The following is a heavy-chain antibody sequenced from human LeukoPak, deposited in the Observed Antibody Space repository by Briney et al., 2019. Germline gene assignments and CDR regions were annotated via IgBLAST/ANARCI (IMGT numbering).Heavy chain of an antibody. CDR3: AKEFYDSSGLDY. CDR2: ISGSGGST. CDR1: GFTFSSYA. Sequence: PGGSLRLSCAASGFTFSSYAMSWVRQAPGKGLEFVSAISGSGGSTYYADSVKGRFTMSRDNSKNTLYLQMNSLRAEDTAVYYCAKEFYDSSGLDYWGQGTLVTVSS. V-gene: IGHV3-23*01. D-gene: IGHD3-22*01. J-gene: IGHJ4*02.